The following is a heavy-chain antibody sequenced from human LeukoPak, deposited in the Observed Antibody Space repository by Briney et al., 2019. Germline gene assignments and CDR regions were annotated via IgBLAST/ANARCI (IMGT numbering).Heavy chain of an antibody. V-gene: IGHV3-30*02. D-gene: IGHD6-13*01. Sequence: GGSLRLSCAASRFTFSSYGMHWVRQAPGKGLEWVAYIQYDGSNEQYADSVKGRFSISRDSSKNILYLQMNSLRAEDTAVYYCAKGSSSWYQRTLYYFDYWGQGTLVTVSS. CDR1: RFTFSSYG. CDR3: AKGSSSWYQRTLYYFDY. J-gene: IGHJ4*02. CDR2: IQYDGSNE.